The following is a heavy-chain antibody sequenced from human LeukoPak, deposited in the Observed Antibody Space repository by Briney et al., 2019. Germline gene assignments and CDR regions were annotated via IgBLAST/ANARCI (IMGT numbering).Heavy chain of an antibody. D-gene: IGHD6-6*01. CDR2: INPNSGGT. CDR1: GYTFTGYY. V-gene: IGHV1-2*02. J-gene: IGHJ4*02. CDR3: ARDLEGYSSSSWAFDY. Sequence: GASVKVSCKASGYTFTGYYMHWVRQAPGQGLEWMGWINPNSGGTNYAQKFQGRVTMTRDTSISTAYMELSRLRSDDTAVYYCARDLEGYSSSSWAFDYWGQGTLVTVPS.